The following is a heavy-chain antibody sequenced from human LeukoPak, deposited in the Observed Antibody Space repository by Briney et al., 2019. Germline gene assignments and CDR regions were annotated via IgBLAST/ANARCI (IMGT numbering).Heavy chain of an antibody. CDR1: GYSISSGYY. V-gene: IGHV4-38-2*02. Sequence: SETLSLTCTVSGYSISSGYYWSWIRQPPGKGLEWIGEINRSGSTNYNPSLKSRVTISVDTSKNQFSLKLSSVTAADTAVYYCARARGFTLGITIFGVVIGPRGNWFDPWGQGTLVTVSS. CDR2: INRSGST. D-gene: IGHD3-3*01. CDR3: ARARGFTLGITIFGVVIGPRGNWFDP. J-gene: IGHJ5*02.